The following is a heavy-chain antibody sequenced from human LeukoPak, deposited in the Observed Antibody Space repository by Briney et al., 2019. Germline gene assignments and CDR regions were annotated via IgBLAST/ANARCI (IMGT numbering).Heavy chain of an antibody. D-gene: IGHD2-2*01. CDR3: ARDSPDRYCSSTSCYLGAFDI. V-gene: IGHV3-11*04. J-gene: IGHJ3*02. CDR1: GFTLSDYG. CDR2: ISSSGSTI. Sequence: GGSLRLSCAASGFTLSDYGMSWVRQAPGKGLEWVSYISSSGSTIKYADSVKGRFTISRDNAKNSLYLQMNSLRAEDTAVYYCARDSPDRYCSSTSCYLGAFDIWGQGTMVTVSS.